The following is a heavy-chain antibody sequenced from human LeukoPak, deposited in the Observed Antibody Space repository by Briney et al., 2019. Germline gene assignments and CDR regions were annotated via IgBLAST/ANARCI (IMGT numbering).Heavy chain of an antibody. CDR3: ARHSGSGSLSRPFDP. Sequence: PSETLSLTCSVSGASVTSGGFYWGWLRPPPGKEPEWIATVYYTGSTYYNPSLKSRVTISIDTSKNQFSLRLTSVTATDTAVYHCARHSGSGSLSRPFDPWGQGTLVTVSS. D-gene: IGHD3-10*01. V-gene: IGHV4-39*01. CDR1: GASVTSGGFY. J-gene: IGHJ5*02. CDR2: VYYTGST.